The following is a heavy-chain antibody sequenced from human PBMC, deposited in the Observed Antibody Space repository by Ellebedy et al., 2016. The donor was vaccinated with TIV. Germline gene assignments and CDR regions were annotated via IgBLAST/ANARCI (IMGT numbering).Heavy chain of an antibody. CDR3: ARTYQSYFFDY. D-gene: IGHD2-2*01. J-gene: IGHJ4*02. CDR2: ISYDGSEV. Sequence: GESLKISCAASGFTFSSYGLHWVRQAPGRGLEWVSFISYDGSEVSYADSVKGRFTISRDKSRNTLYLQMNSLRAEDTAVYHCARTYQSYFFDYWGQGTLVTVSS. V-gene: IGHV3-30*03. CDR1: GFTFSSYG.